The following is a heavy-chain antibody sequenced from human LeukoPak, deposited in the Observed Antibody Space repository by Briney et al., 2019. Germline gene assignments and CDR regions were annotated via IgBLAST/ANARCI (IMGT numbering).Heavy chain of an antibody. D-gene: IGHD3-16*02. CDR3: AKSLYGGCDY. Sequence: GGSLRLSCAASGFTVSSNYMSWVRQAPGKGLEWVSVIYSGGSTYYADSVKGRFTIFRDNSKNTVYLQMNSLRVEDTAVYYCAKSLYGGCDYWGQGTLVTVSS. CDR2: IYSGGST. CDR1: GFTVSSNY. J-gene: IGHJ4*02. V-gene: IGHV3-53*01.